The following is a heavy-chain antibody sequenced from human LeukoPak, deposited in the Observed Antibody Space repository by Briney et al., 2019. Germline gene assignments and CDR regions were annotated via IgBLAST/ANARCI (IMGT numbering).Heavy chain of an antibody. J-gene: IGHJ6*02. CDR1: GFTFSSYA. V-gene: IGHV3-30-3*01. D-gene: IGHD3-22*01. Sequence: PRRSLRLSCAASGFTFSSYAMHWVRQAPGKGLEWVAVISYDGSNKYYADSVKGRFTISRDNSKNTLYLQMNSLRAEDTAVYYCARDKYYYDSSGSWGYYYGMDVWGQGTTVTVSS. CDR3: ARDKYYYDSSGSWGYYYGMDV. CDR2: ISYDGSNK.